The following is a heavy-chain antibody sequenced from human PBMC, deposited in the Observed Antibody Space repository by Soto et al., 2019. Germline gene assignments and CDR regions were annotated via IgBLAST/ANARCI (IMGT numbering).Heavy chain of an antibody. CDR3: AKSALVPAMDNYGSLFSVMAV. CDR2: IKQDGSEK. V-gene: IGHV3-7*03. CDR1: GFTFSSYW. Sequence: GGSLRLSCAASGFTFSSYWMSWVRQAPGKGLEWVANIKQDGSEKYYVDSVKGRFTISRDNAKNTLYLQMNSLRAEDTAVYYCAKSALVPAMDNYGSLFSVMAVWGKGTTVPVSP. D-gene: IGHD5-18*01. J-gene: IGHJ6*04.